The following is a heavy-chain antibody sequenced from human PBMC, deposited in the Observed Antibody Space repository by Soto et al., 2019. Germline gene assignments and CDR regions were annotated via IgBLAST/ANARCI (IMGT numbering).Heavy chain of an antibody. V-gene: IGHV1-18*01. CDR3: ARDRKRITMIVVPDY. CDR1: GYTFTSYG. D-gene: IGHD3-22*01. J-gene: IGHJ4*02. CDR2: ISAYNGNT. Sequence: ASVKVSCKASGYTFTSYGISWVRQAPGQGLEWMGWISAYNGNTNYAQKLQGRVTMTTDTSTSTAYMELRSLRSDDTAVYYCARDRKRITMIVVPDYWGQGTLVTVSS.